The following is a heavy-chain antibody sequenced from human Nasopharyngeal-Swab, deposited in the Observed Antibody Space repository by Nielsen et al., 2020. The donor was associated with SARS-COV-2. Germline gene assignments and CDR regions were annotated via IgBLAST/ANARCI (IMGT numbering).Heavy chain of an antibody. CDR3: AKATNARYDFWSSSFDY. CDR1: GFTFDDYG. D-gene: IGHD3-3*01. V-gene: IGHV3-9*03. CDR2: ISWDGLTI. J-gene: IGHJ4*02. Sequence: SLKISCAASGFTFDDYGMHWVRQAPGKGLEWVSGISWDGLTIGYADSVKGRFTISRDNAKNSLYLQMNSLRVEDMAFYYCAKATNARYDFWSSSFDYWGQGTLVTVSS.